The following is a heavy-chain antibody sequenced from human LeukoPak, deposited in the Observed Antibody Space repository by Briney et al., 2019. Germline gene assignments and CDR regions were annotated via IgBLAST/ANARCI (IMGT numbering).Heavy chain of an antibody. CDR2: IYYRSKWYS. D-gene: IGHD6-19*01. CDR1: GDSVSTNSAA. V-gene: IGHV6-1*01. J-gene: IGHJ4*02. CDR3: AREDVRRIAVAGFGY. Sequence: SQTLSLTCVISGDSVSTNSAAWNWIRQSPSGGLEWLGRIYYRSKWYSDYAVSVKSRVSINPDTSNNQLSLQLKSVTPEDTAVYYCAREDVRRIAVAGFGYWGQGTLVTASS.